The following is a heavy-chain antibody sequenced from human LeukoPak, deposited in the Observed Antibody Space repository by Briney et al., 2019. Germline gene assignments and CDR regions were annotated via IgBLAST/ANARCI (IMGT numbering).Heavy chain of an antibody. D-gene: IGHD4-17*01. V-gene: IGHV3-30-3*01. J-gene: IGHJ4*02. CDR3: AREDYGAHYFDY. Sequence: GRSLRLSCAASGFTFRNYAMHWVLQAPARGLEWVAVKSYDGSNIHYADSVKGRFTISRDNSKNTLYLQMNSPRAEDTAVYYCAREDYGAHYFDYWGQGTLVTVSS. CDR2: KSYDGSNI. CDR1: GFTFRNYA.